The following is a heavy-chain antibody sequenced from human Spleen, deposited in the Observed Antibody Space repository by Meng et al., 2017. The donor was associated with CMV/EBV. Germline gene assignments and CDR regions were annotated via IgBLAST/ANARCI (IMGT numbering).Heavy chain of an antibody. CDR2: MYYGGST. V-gene: IGHV4-61*08. CDR3: ARGLGWFDP. J-gene: IGHJ5*02. Sequence: SETLSLTCTVSGDSVNNGGYYWSWIRQPPGKGLEWIAYMYYGGSTDYNPSLKSRVTISVDTSKNQFSLKLSSVTAADTAVYYCARGLGWFDPWGQGTLVTVSS. CDR1: GDSVNNGGYY. D-gene: IGHD3-10*01.